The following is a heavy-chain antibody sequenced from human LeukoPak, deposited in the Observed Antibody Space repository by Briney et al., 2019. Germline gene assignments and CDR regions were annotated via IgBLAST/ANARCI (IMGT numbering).Heavy chain of an antibody. V-gene: IGHV1/OR15-3*02. CDR3: ARGEYYYDSSGYYFVY. Sequence: GASVKVSCKTSGYRFTDYYINWVRQAPGQGLEWMGWINAGNGNTKYSQEFQGRVTITRDTSASTAYMELSSLRSEDMAVYYCARGEYYYDSSGYYFVYWGQGTLVTVSS. CDR2: INAGNGNT. CDR1: GYRFTDYY. D-gene: IGHD3-22*01. J-gene: IGHJ4*02.